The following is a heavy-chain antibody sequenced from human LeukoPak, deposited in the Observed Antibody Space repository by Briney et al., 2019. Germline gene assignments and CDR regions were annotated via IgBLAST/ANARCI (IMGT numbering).Heavy chain of an antibody. CDR3: ARDSRGFLEWLLYLDY. J-gene: IGHJ4*02. CDR2: IIPIFGTA. Sequence: SVKVSCKTSGYSLSSYDINWVRQAPGQGLEWMGGIIPIFGTANYAQKFQGRVTITADESTSTAYMELSCLRSEDTAVYYCARDSRGFLEWLLYLDYWGQGTLVTVSS. CDR1: GYSLSSYD. D-gene: IGHD3-3*01. V-gene: IGHV1-69*13.